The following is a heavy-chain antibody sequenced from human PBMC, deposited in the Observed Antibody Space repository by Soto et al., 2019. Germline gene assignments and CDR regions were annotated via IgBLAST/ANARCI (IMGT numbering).Heavy chain of an antibody. CDR1: GFTFSSYA. CDR2: ISYDGSNK. Sequence: GGSLRLSCAASGFTFSSYAMHWVRQAPGKGLEWVAVISYDGSNKYYADSVKGRFTISRDNSKNTLYLQMNSLRAEDTAVYYCARALSRAVGYSGYDARPSHQSAMDVWGQGTTVTVSS. V-gene: IGHV3-30-3*01. J-gene: IGHJ6*02. CDR3: ARALSRAVGYSGYDARPSHQSAMDV. D-gene: IGHD5-12*01.